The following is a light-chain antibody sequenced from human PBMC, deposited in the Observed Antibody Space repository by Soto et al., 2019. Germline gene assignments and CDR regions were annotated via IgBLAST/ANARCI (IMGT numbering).Light chain of an antibody. V-gene: IGKV3-20*01. CDR3: QQYGSSPPIT. CDR2: GAS. J-gene: IGKJ5*01. Sequence: EIVLTQSPGTLSLSPGEGASLSCRASQAISGNYLAWYQHKPGQAPRLLMYGASSRATGIPDRFSGSGSGTDFTLTISRLEPEDFAVYYCQQYGSSPPITFGQGTRREIK. CDR1: QAISGNY.